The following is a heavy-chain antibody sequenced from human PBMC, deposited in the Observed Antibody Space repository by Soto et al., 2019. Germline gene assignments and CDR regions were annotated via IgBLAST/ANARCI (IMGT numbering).Heavy chain of an antibody. D-gene: IGHD4-4*01. CDR1: GCTFRSYA. J-gene: IGHJ4*02. V-gene: IGHV3-23*01. CDR2: MSQSGDRI. CDR3: VRDFGNSEDF. Sequence: VQLLESGGTLAQPGRSLRLSCEASGCTFRSYAMSWARQAPGRGLEWVSAMSQSGDRIFYADSVKGRFTISRDNSKNTLYLQMNSLGAEDTATYYCVRDFGNSEDFWGQGTLVTVSS.